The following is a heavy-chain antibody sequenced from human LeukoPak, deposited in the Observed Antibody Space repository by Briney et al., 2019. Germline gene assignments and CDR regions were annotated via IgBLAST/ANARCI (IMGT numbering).Heavy chain of an antibody. Sequence: ASVKVSCKASGYTFTSYGISWVRQAPGQGLEWMGWINPNSGDTNYAQKFQGRVTMTRDMSVSAAYMELSSLRSDDTAVYYCARGVYYGSGSPWFDSWGQGTLVTVSS. CDR2: INPNSGDT. CDR1: GYTFTSYG. V-gene: IGHV1-2*02. CDR3: ARGVYYGSGSPWFDS. D-gene: IGHD3-10*01. J-gene: IGHJ5*01.